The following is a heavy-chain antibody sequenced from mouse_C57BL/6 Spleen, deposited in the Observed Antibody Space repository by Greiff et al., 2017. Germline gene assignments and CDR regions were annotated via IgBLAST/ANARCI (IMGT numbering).Heavy chain of an antibody. CDR1: GFNIKDYY. CDR2: IDPEDGET. CDR3: ARGYYYGSSYEDWYFDV. Sequence: EVMLVESGAELVKPGASVKLSCTASGFNIKDYYMHWVKQRTEQGLEWIGRIDPEDGETKYAPKFQGKATITADTSSNTAYLKLSSLTSEDTAVYYCARGYYYGSSYEDWYFDVWGTGTTVTVSS. V-gene: IGHV14-2*01. D-gene: IGHD1-1*01. J-gene: IGHJ1*03.